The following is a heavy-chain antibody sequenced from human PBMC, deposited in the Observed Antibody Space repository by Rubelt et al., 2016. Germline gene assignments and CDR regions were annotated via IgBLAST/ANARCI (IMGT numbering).Heavy chain of an antibody. Sequence: QLQLQESGPGLVKSSETLSLTCTVSGGSISSSGYYWGWVRQPPGKGLEWIGTVYYSGSTSYSPSLKSRVTISVDTSKNQLALTLTSVTAADTALYYCARRVNTPTWYFDLWGRGTQVTVSS. CDR2: VYYSGST. V-gene: IGHV4-39*07. CDR3: ARRVNTPTWYFDL. J-gene: IGHJ2*01. CDR1: GGSISSSGYY. D-gene: IGHD4-17*01.